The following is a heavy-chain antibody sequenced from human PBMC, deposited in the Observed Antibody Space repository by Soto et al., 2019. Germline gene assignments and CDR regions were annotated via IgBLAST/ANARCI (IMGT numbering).Heavy chain of an antibody. D-gene: IGHD3-9*01. J-gene: IGHJ5*02. CDR2: FDPEDGET. Sequence: ASVKVSCKVSGYTLTELSMHWVRQAPGKGLEWMGGFDPEDGETIYAQKFQGRVTMTEDTSTDTAYMELSSLRSEDTAVYYCATLTSFDSLLSQDVVFDPWGQGTLVTVSS. V-gene: IGHV1-24*01. CDR3: ATLTSFDSLLSQDVVFDP. CDR1: GYTLTELS.